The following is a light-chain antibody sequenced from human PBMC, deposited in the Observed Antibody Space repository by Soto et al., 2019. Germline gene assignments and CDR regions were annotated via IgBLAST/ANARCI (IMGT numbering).Light chain of an antibody. CDR1: QNINTW. J-gene: IGKJ5*01. CDR2: DAS. CDR3: QQYHNWPIT. V-gene: IGKV3-15*01. Sequence: MTQSPSTLSASVGDSVTISCRASQNINTWLAWHQQKPGQAPRILMYDASTRATGIPARFSGSGSGTEFTLTISSLQSEDFAVYYCQQYHNWPITFGQGTRLEI.